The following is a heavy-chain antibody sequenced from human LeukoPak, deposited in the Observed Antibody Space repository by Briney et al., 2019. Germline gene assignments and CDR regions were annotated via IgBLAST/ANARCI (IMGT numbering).Heavy chain of an antibody. CDR2: ISYDGSNK. J-gene: IGHJ4*02. D-gene: IGHD3-10*01. Sequence: GGSLRLSCAASGFTFSSYGMHWVRQAPGKGLEWVAVISYDGSNKYYADSVKGRFTISRDNSKNTLYLQMGSLRAEDMAVYYCAKSSGSYYTFDYWGQGTLVTVSS. V-gene: IGHV3-30*18. CDR1: GFTFSSYG. CDR3: AKSSGSYYTFDY.